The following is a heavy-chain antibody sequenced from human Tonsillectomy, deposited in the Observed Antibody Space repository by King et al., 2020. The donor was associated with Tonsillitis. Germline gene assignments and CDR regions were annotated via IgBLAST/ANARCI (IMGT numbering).Heavy chain of an antibody. CDR1: GFTFSSYG. V-gene: IGHV3-30*02. Sequence: HVQLVESGGGVVQPGGSLRLSCAASGFTFSSYGVHWVRQAPGKGLEWVAFIRYDGSNKYYADSVKGRFTISRDNSKNTLDLQMNSLRAEDTAVYYCAKDVSQYFQDWGQGTLVTVSS. J-gene: IGHJ1*01. D-gene: IGHD5/OR15-5a*01. CDR2: IRYDGSNK. CDR3: AKDVSQYFQD.